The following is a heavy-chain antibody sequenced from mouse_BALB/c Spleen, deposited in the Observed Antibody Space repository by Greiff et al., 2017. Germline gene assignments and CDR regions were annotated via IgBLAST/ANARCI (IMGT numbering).Heavy chain of an antibody. J-gene: IGHJ2*01. CDR3: ARSLGRGTGFDY. Sequence: EVQLVESGGGLVQPGGSLKLSCAASGFDFSRYWMSWVRQAPGKGLEWIGEINPDSSTINYTPSLKDKFIISRDNAKNTLYLQMSKVRSEDTALYYCARSLGRGTGFDYWGQGTTLTVSS. CDR1: GFDFSRYW. D-gene: IGHD4-1*01. CDR2: INPDSSTI. V-gene: IGHV4-1*02.